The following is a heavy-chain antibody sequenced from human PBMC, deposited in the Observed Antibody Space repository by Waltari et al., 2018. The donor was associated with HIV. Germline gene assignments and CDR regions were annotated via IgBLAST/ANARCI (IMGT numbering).Heavy chain of an antibody. V-gene: IGHV1-2*06. J-gene: IGHJ3*02. D-gene: IGHD3-10*01. CDR1: GYPFTAYH. CDR2: IHPDSGGT. Sequence: QVQLVQSGAEVKKPGASVKVSCKAAGYPFTAYHIHWVRQAPVQGLECMGRIHPDSGGTNFAQKFQGRVTMTRDTSISTVYMELNRLRSDDTAVYYCARDQSNYGSGSYDAFDIWGQETMVTVSS. CDR3: ARDQSNYGSGSYDAFDI.